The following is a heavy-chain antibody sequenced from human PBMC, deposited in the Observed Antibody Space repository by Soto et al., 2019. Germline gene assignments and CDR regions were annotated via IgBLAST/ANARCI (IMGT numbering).Heavy chain of an antibody. V-gene: IGHV3-30*03. J-gene: IGHJ4*02. Sequence: QVQLVESGGGVVQPGRSLRLSCAASGFTFSSYGMHWVRQAPGKGLEWVAVISYDGSNKYYADSVKGRFTISRDNSKNTLYLQMNSLRAEDTAVYHCAFHGAESFDYWGQGTLVTVSS. D-gene: IGHD3-10*01. CDR1: GFTFSSYG. CDR2: ISYDGSNK. CDR3: AFHGAESFDY.